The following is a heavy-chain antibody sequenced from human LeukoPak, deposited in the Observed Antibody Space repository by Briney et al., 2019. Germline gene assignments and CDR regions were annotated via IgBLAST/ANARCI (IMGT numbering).Heavy chain of an antibody. Sequence: PGGSLRLSCAASGFTVSSNYMSWVRQAPGKGLEWVSVIYFDGNTYYADSVKDRFTISRDNSKSTVYLQMNSLRVEDTAVYYCARLRSSSPVQVHWGQGTLVTVSS. CDR3: ARLRSSSPVQVH. V-gene: IGHV3-66*01. J-gene: IGHJ4*02. D-gene: IGHD6-6*01. CDR1: GFTVSSNY. CDR2: IYFDGNT.